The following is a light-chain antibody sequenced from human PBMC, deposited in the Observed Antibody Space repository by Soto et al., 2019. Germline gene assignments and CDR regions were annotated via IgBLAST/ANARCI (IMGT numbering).Light chain of an antibody. J-gene: IGLJ1*01. CDR1: SSNIGAGYD. Sequence: QSVLTHPPSVSGAPGQRVTISCTGSSSNIGAGYDVHWYQQLPGTAPKLLISGNSNRPSGVPDRFSGSKSGTSASLAITGLQAEEEADYYCQSYDSSLSGSYVFGTGTKLTVL. CDR3: QSYDSSLSGSYV. V-gene: IGLV1-40*01. CDR2: GNS.